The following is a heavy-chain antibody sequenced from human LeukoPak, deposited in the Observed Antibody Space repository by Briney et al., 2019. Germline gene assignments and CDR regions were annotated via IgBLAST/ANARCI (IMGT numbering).Heavy chain of an antibody. CDR2: IYYSGST. J-gene: IGHJ4*02. CDR1: GXSISSGGYY. D-gene: IGHD3-10*01. CDR3: ARVRELTIFDY. Sequence: PSQTLSLTCTLSGXSISSGGYYWSWIRQHPGKGLEWIGYIYYSGSTYYNPSLKSRVTISVDTSKNQFSLKLSSVTAADTAVYYCARVRELTIFDYWGQGTLVTVSS. V-gene: IGHV4-31*03.